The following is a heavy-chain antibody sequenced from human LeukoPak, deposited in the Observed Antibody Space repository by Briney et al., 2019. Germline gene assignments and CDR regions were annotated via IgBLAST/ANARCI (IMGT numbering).Heavy chain of an antibody. J-gene: IGHJ4*02. V-gene: IGHV4-59*08. Sequence: PSETLSLTCTVSGDSVISYYGSWIRQPPGKGLEWVGYISYTGNTNYNPSFKSRVTISVDTSKNQFSLKLSSVTAADTAVYYCARRWVTRYYFDYWGQGPLVTVSS. CDR3: ARRWVTRYYFDY. CDR1: GDSVISYY. D-gene: IGHD2-21*02. CDR2: ISYTGNT.